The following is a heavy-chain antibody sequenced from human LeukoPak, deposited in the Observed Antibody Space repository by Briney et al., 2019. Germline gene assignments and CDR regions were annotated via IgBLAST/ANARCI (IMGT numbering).Heavy chain of an antibody. J-gene: IGHJ4*02. Sequence: ASVKVSCKASEGTFNSHIISWVRQAPGQGLEWMGRIIPILEIVNDAQKFQGRVTITADKSTNTAYMELSSLRFDDTAVYYCARESPQTGAYTDYGAYYFDSWGQGTLVTVSS. CDR3: ARESPQTGAYTDYGAYYFDS. CDR1: EGTFNSHI. CDR2: IIPILEIV. V-gene: IGHV1-69*04. D-gene: IGHD4/OR15-4a*01.